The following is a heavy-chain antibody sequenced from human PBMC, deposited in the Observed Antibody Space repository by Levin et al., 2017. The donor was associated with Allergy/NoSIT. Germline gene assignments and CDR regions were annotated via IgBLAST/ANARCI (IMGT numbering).Heavy chain of an antibody. CDR3: ARVTSIAASQTHAFDS. V-gene: IGHV4-34*01. CDR2: INHSGST. Sequence: SETLSLTCAVYGGSFSGYYWSWIRQPPGKGLEWIGEINHSGSTNYNPSLKSRVTISVDTSKNQFSLKLSSVTAADTAVYYCARVTSIAASQTHAFDSWGQGTMVTVSS. CDR1: GGSFSGYY. J-gene: IGHJ3*02. D-gene: IGHD6-13*01.